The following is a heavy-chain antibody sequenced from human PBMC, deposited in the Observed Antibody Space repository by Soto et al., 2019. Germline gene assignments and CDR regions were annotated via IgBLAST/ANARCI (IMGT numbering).Heavy chain of an antibody. CDR3: AADPPNSYDILTGSPSGY. J-gene: IGHJ4*02. CDR2: IVVGSGNT. CDR1: GFTFTSSA. D-gene: IGHD3-9*01. Sequence: GASVKVSCKVSGFTFTSSAVQWVRQARGQRLEWIGWIVVGSGNTNYAQKFQERVTITRDMSTSTAYMELSSLRSEDTAVYYCAADPPNSYDILTGSPSGYWGQGALVTVSS. V-gene: IGHV1-58*01.